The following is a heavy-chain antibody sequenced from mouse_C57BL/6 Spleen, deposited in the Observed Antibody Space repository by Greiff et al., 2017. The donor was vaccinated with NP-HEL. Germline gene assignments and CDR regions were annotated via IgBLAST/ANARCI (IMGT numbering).Heavy chain of an antibody. V-gene: IGHV5-6*01. CDR2: ISSGGSYT. D-gene: IGHD2-2*01. J-gene: IGHJ2*01. CDR1: GFTFSSYG. CDR3: AREGDGYDDYFDY. Sequence: EVQVVESGGDLVKPGGSLKLSCAASGFTFSSYGMSWVRQTPDKRLEWVATISSGGSYTYYPDSVKGRFTISRDNAKNTLYLQMSSLKSEDTAMYYCAREGDGYDDYFDYWGQGTTLTVSS.